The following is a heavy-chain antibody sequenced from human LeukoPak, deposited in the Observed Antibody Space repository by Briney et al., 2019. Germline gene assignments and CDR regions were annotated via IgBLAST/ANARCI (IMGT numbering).Heavy chain of an antibody. CDR1: GDSMSSYY. CDR2: MSYSGST. CDR3: ARAPQCAAAGTFDY. Sequence: SETLSLTCTVSGDSMSSYYWCWIRQPPGKGLEWIADMSYSGSTNYNPSLKSRVTISADTSKKQSSLKVSSVTAADTAVYYCARAPQCAAAGTFDYWGQGTLVTVSS. V-gene: IGHV4-59*01. J-gene: IGHJ4*02. D-gene: IGHD6-13*01.